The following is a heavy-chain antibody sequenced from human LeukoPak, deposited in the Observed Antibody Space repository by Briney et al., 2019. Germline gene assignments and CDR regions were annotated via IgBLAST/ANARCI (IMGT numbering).Heavy chain of an antibody. CDR3: ARDLVAAAGTPGFDR. Sequence: GGSLRLSCAASGFTLSSNYMNWVRQAPGKGLDWVSLIYSGGSTFYADSVKGRFTISRDNSKNTLYLQMNSLRAEDTAVYYCARDLVAAAGTPGFDRWGQGTLVTVSS. CDR1: GFTLSSNY. CDR2: IYSGGST. J-gene: IGHJ5*02. V-gene: IGHV3-66*02. D-gene: IGHD6-13*01.